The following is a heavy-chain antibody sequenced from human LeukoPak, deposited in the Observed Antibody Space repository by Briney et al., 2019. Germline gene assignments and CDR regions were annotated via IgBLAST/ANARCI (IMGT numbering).Heavy chain of an antibody. V-gene: IGHV3-9*01. CDR1: GFTFDDYA. CDR3: AKASEGGSYSGSPPALPPYYFDY. J-gene: IGHJ4*02. CDR2: ISWNSGSI. D-gene: IGHD1-26*01. Sequence: PGGSLRLSCAASGFTFDDYAMHWVRQAPGKGLEWVSGISWNSGSIGYADSVKGRFTISRDNAKNSLYLQMNSLRAEDTALYYCAKASEGGSYSGSPPALPPYYFDYWGQGTLVTVSS.